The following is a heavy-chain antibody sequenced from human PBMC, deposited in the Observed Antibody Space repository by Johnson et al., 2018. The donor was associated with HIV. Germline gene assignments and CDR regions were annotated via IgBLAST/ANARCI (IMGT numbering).Heavy chain of an antibody. Sequence: QVLLVESGGGLLQPGRSLTLSCAASGFTFDDYAMHWVRQAPGKGLEWVAVISYDGSQKYYGDSVKGRCTISRDNSKNTLYLHMNSLRAEDTAVYYCAKVGATVITPRGEAFDIWGQGTMVTVSS. J-gene: IGHJ3*02. CDR2: ISYDGSQK. D-gene: IGHD4-23*01. V-gene: IGHV3-30*18. CDR1: GFTFDDYA. CDR3: AKVGATVITPRGEAFDI.